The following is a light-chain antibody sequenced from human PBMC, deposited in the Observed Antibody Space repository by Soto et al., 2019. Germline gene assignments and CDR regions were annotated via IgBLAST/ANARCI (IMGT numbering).Light chain of an antibody. J-gene: IGKJ1*01. V-gene: IGKV1-5*01. Sequence: LQMTQSPASVSASVGDRVTIXXRASQSIFSWLSWYQQKPGKAPKLLIYDASSLESGVPSRFSGSGSGTQFTLTISSLQHDDFATYYCQQYNTYSTFGPGTKVDI. CDR3: QQYNTYST. CDR1: QSIFSW. CDR2: DAS.